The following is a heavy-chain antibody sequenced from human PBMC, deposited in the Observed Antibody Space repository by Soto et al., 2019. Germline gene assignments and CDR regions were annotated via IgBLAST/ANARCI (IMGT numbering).Heavy chain of an antibody. J-gene: IGHJ4*02. CDR1: GGTFSSYA. CDR2: IIPIFGTA. CDR3: ASSPYQDSSGYYPYYFDY. V-gene: IGHV1-69*13. Sequence: SVKVSCKASGGTFSSYAISWVRQAPGQGLEWMGGIIPIFGTANYAQKFQGRVTITADESTSTAYMELSSLRSEDTAVYYCASSPYQDSSGYYPYYFDYWGQGTLVTVSS. D-gene: IGHD3-22*01.